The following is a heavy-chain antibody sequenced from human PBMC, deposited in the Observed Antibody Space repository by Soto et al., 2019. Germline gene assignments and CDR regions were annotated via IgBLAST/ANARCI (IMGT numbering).Heavy chain of an antibody. V-gene: IGHV1-2*02. D-gene: IGHD3-3*02. CDR1: GYTFTAYY. CDR2: IRPNGGST. J-gene: IGHJ6*02. CDR3: ARGSLASPPEPPGIDV. Sequence: QVQLVQSGAEVKKPGASVKVSCKASGYTFTAYYIHWVRQAPGQEFEWMGWIRPNGGSTDFAREFQGRFPMTWDTSISTAYMDLTSLTSDDTAVYYCARGSLASPPEPPGIDVWCQGSTVTVSS.